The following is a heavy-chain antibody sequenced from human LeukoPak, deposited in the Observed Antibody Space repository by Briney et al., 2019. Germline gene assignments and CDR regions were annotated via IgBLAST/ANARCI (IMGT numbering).Heavy chain of an antibody. CDR1: GFTFSYYA. J-gene: IGHJ4*02. Sequence: GGSLRLSCAASGFTFSYYAMSWVRQAPGKGLEWVSAISGTVDDATYYADSVKGRFTISRDNSRTTLYLRMNSLRVEDTAVYYCAKDRYSSTWYGPDYWGQGTLVTVSS. CDR2: ISGTVDDAT. D-gene: IGHD6-13*01. CDR3: AKDRYSSTWYGPDY. V-gene: IGHV3-23*01.